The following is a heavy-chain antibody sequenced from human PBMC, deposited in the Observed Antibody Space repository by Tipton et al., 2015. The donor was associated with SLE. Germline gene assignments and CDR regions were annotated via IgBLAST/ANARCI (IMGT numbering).Heavy chain of an antibody. J-gene: IGHJ5*02. CDR1: GDSMSTNNW. CDR2: IIHRGST. D-gene: IGHD1-26*01. CDR3: ATTPREPSVGFWFDP. V-gene: IGHV4-4*02. Sequence: TLSLTCDVSGDSMSTNNWWTWVRQSPGKGLEWIGEIIHRGSTAYSPTLRSRVTISVDKSKNQLSLKLSSMTAADTAVYYCATTPREPSVGFWFDPWGQGTLVTVSS.